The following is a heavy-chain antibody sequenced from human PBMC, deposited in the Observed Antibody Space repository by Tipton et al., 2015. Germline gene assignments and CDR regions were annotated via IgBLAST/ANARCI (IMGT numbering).Heavy chain of an antibody. Sequence: SLRLSCVASGFTFDVDAMHWVRQVPGKGLEWVSGLSWNSAIIGYADSVRGRFTISRDNAKNSLYLQMNSLRAEDTALYHCVKDKRGTMVVWGQGTTVTVSS. D-gene: IGHD1/OR15-1a*01. V-gene: IGHV3-9*01. CDR2: LSWNSAII. J-gene: IGHJ6*02. CDR3: VKDKRGTMVV. CDR1: GFTFDVDA.